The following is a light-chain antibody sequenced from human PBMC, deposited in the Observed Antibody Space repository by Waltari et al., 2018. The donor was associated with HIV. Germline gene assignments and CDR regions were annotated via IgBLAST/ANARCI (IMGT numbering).Light chain of an antibody. CDR2: DAS. J-gene: IGKJ1*01. CDR3: QQRSNWSWT. CDR1: QSVSSY. Sequence: EIVLTQSPATLSLSPGERATLSCRASQSVSSYLAWYQQKPGKAPRLLIYDASNRAPGIPARFSGSGSGTDFTLTISSLEPEDFAVYYCQQRSNWSWTFGQGTKVEIK. V-gene: IGKV3-11*01.